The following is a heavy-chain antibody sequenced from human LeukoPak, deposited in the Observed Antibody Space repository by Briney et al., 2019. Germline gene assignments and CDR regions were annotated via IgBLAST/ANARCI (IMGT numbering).Heavy chain of an antibody. J-gene: IGHJ4*02. Sequence: PGGSLRPSCAASGFTFSNSWMNWVRQAPGKGLLWVSRINTDGSSTTYADSVKGRFTISRDNAKNTLYLQMNSLRAEDTGVYYCATQAGITIFGRYFDYWGQGTLVTVSS. CDR1: GFTFSNSW. CDR2: INTDGSST. D-gene: IGHD3-3*01. V-gene: IGHV3-74*01. CDR3: ATQAGITIFGRYFDY.